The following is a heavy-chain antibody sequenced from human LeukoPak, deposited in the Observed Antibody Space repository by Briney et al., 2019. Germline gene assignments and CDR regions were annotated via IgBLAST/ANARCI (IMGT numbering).Heavy chain of an antibody. CDR3: ARGYGRWFGDPLGYYGMDV. D-gene: IGHD3-10*01. CDR2: IYYSGST. CDR1: GGPISSSSYY. Sequence: PSETLSLTCTVSGGPISSSSYYWGWIRQPPGKGLGWIGSIYYSGSTYYNPSLKSRVTISVDTSKNQFSLKLSSVTAADTAVYYCARGYGRWFGDPLGYYGMDVWGQGTTVTVSS. V-gene: IGHV4-39*01. J-gene: IGHJ6*02.